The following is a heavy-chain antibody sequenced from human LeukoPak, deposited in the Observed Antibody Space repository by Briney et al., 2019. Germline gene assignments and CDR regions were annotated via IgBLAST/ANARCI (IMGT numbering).Heavy chain of an antibody. CDR2: INPNSGGT. CDR3: ARAHYGDYGSIGEYYYYGMDV. Sequence: GASVKVSCKASGYTFTGYYMHWVRQAPGQGLEWMGWINPNSGGTNYAQKFQGWVTMTRDTSISTAYMELSRLRSDDTAVYYCARAHYGDYGSIGEYYYYGMDVWGQGTTVTVSS. D-gene: IGHD4-17*01. J-gene: IGHJ6*02. CDR1: GYTFTGYY. V-gene: IGHV1-2*04.